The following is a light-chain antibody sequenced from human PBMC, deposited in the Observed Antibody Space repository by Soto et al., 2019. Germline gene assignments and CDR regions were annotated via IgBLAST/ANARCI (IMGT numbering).Light chain of an antibody. CDR1: SSDVGSYDL. V-gene: IGLV2-23*02. J-gene: IGLJ1*01. CDR2: EVT. Sequence: QPVLTQPASVSGSPGQSITISCTGTSSDVGSYDLVSWYQQYPGKAPKLMIYEVTRRPSGVSNRFSGSKSDNTASLTISGLQAEDEADYYCCSFGGSSTYVFGTGTKLTVL. CDR3: CSFGGSSTYV.